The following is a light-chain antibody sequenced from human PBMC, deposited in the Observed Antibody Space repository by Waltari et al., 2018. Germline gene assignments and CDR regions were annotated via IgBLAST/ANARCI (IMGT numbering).Light chain of an antibody. CDR1: QRITSW. Sequence: IQMTQSPSTLSASVGDRVTITCRASQRITSWLAWYQQIPGKPPKLLIYKASTLESGVPSRFSGSGSGTEFTLTISSLQPDDFATYYCQQYNSYPWTFGHGTKVELK. CDR2: KAS. J-gene: IGKJ1*01. V-gene: IGKV1-5*03. CDR3: QQYNSYPWT.